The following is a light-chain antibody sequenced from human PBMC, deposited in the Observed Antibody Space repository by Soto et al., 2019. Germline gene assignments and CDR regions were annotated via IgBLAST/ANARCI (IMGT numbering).Light chain of an antibody. CDR3: AAWDDGLNTVL. J-gene: IGLJ2*01. CDR2: NNV. CDR1: TVNIGGNT. Sequence: QSVLTQPPSASGTPGQRVTISCSGSTVNIGGNTVSWYQHLPGTSPKLLIYNNVQRPSGVPDRFSGSKSGTSASLAISGLQSEDESDYYCAAWDDGLNTVLFGGGTKLTVL. V-gene: IGLV1-44*01.